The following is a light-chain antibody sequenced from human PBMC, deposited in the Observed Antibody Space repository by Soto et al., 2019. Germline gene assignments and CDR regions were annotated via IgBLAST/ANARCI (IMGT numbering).Light chain of an antibody. Sequence: QSALTQPASVSGSPGQSITISCTGTSGDIGSYNRVSWYQQHPGKAPKLIIYDVTDRPSGVSNRFSGSKSGNTASLTISGFRAEDEAEYYCSSYTNINTRACVFGTGTKLTVL. CDR2: DVT. V-gene: IGLV2-14*03. J-gene: IGLJ1*01. CDR3: SSYTNINTRACV. CDR1: SGDIGSYNR.